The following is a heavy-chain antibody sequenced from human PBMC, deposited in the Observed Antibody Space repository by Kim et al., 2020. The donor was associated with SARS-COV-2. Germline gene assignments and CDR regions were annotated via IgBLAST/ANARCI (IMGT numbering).Heavy chain of an antibody. CDR2: IGTAGDT. V-gene: IGHV3-13*04. J-gene: IGHJ6*02. CDR1: GFTFSSYD. D-gene: IGHD2-2*01. CDR3: ARACSSTSCQPNYYYYYGMDV. Sequence: GGSLRLSCAASGFTFSSYDMHWVRQATGKGLEWVSAIGTAGDTYYPGSVKGRFTISRENAKNSLYLQMNSLRAGDTAVYYCARACSSTSCQPNYYYYYGMDVWGQGTTVTVSS.